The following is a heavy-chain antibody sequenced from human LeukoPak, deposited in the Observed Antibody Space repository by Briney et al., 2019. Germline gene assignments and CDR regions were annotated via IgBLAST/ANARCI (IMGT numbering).Heavy chain of an antibody. V-gene: IGHV3-23*01. CDR3: AKLRYYYDSSALPFFDY. CDR1: GFTFSSYG. J-gene: IGHJ4*02. CDR2: ISGSGGST. Sequence: GGSLRLSCAASGFTFSSYGMSWVRQAPGKGLEWVSAISGSGGSTYYADSVKGRFTISRDNSKNTLYLQMNSLRAEDTAVYYCAKLRYYYDSSALPFFDYWGQGTLVTVSS. D-gene: IGHD3-22*01.